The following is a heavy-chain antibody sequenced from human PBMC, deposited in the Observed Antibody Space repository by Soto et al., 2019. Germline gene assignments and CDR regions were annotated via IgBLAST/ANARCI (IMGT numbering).Heavy chain of an antibody. D-gene: IGHD6-13*01. CDR2: IYYSGST. CDR1: GGSISSSSYY. J-gene: IGHJ5*02. V-gene: IGHV4-39*01. Sequence: QLQLQESGPGLVKPSETLSLTCTVSGGSISSSSYYWGWIRQPPGKGLEWIGSIYYSGSTYYNPSLKSRVTISVDTSKNQFSLKLSSVTAADTAVYYCARNGRYSGSTNWFDPWGQGTLVTVSS. CDR3: ARNGRYSGSTNWFDP.